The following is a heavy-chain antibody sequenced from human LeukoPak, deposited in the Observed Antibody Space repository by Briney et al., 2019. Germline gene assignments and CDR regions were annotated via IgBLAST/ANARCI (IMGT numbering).Heavy chain of an antibody. J-gene: IGHJ4*02. D-gene: IGHD5-24*01. V-gene: IGHV3-21*03. Sequence: GGSLRLSCTASGFTFSSYTMNWVRQAPGKGLEWVSSISSSSSSYIYYADSVKGRLTISRDNAKNSLYLQMNSLRAEDTAVYYCTRDQSGGYNLFDHWGQGTLVSVSS. CDR3: TRDQSGGYNLFDH. CDR1: GFTFSSYT. CDR2: ISSSSSSYI.